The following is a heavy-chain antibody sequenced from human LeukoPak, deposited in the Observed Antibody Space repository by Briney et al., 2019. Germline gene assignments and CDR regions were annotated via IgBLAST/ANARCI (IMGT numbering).Heavy chain of an antibody. J-gene: IGHJ4*02. CDR1: GFTFSSYA. CDR2: IKSKTDGGTT. Sequence: PGGSLRLSCAAPGFTFSSYAMSWVRQAPGKGLEWVGRIKSKTDGGTTDYAAPVKGRFTISRDDSKNTLYLQMNSLKTEDTAVYYCTTDLLLWFGESDYWGQGTLVTVSS. CDR3: TTDLLLWFGESDY. V-gene: IGHV3-15*01. D-gene: IGHD3-10*01.